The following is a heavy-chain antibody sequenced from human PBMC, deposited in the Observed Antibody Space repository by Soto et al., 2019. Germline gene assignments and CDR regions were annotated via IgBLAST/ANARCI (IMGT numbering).Heavy chain of an antibody. CDR3: ASLADRNYDFWSGYYPTDAFDI. CDR2: IKQDGSEK. V-gene: IGHV3-7*01. CDR1: GFTFSSYW. J-gene: IGHJ3*02. Sequence: GGSLRLSCAASGFTFSSYWMSWVRQAPGKGLEWVANIKQDGSEKYYVDSVKGRFTISRDNAKNSLYLQMNSLRAEDTAVYYCASLADRNYDFWSGYYPTDAFDIWGQGTMVTVSS. D-gene: IGHD3-3*01.